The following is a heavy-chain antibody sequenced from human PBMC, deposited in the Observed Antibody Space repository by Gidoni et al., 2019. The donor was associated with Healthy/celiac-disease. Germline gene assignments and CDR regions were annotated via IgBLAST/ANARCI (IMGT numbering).Heavy chain of an antibody. D-gene: IGHD2-15*01. Sequence: QVQLQESGPGLVKPSETLSLTCTVSGGSVSSGSYYWSWIRQPPGKGLEWIGYIYYSGSTNYNPSLKSRVTISVDTSKNQFSLKLSSVTAADTAVYYCARDSPKSYCSGGSCYSYYYGMDVWGQGTTVTVSS. J-gene: IGHJ6*02. V-gene: IGHV4-61*01. CDR1: GGSVSSGSYY. CDR3: ARDSPKSYCSGGSCYSYYYGMDV. CDR2: IYYSGST.